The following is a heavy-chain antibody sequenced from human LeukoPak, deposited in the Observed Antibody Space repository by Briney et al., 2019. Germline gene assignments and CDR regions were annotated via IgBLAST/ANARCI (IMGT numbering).Heavy chain of an antibody. Sequence: SGRSLRLSCVASGRTFSSYAMHWVRQAPGKGLEWVAVISNGGTNSYYADSVKGRFTISRDNSKNTLYLQMNSLRAEDTAVYYCARGVYNDAFDIWGQGTTVTVSS. CDR1: GRTFSSYA. D-gene: IGHD1-1*01. J-gene: IGHJ3*02. V-gene: IGHV3-30-3*01. CDR3: ARGVYNDAFDI. CDR2: ISNGGTNS.